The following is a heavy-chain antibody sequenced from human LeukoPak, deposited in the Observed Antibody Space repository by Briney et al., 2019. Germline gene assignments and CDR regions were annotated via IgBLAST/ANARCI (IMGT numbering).Heavy chain of an antibody. CDR1: RYTLTSYG. D-gene: IGHD6-19*01. CDR2: INAGNGNT. CDR3: ARAGVTWRAVAGYFDY. Sequence: ASVKDSCKASRYTLTSYGISWVRQAPGQRLEWMGWINAGNGNTKYSQEFQGRVTITRDTSASTAYMELSSLRSEDMAVYYCARAGVTWRAVAGYFDYWGQGTLVTVSS. J-gene: IGHJ4*02. V-gene: IGHV1-3*03.